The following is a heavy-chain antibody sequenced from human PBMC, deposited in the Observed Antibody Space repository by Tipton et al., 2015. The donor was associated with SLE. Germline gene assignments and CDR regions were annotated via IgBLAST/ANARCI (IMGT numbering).Heavy chain of an antibody. CDR2: IYYSGST. CDR1: GGSISSSSYY. D-gene: IGHD5-24*01. J-gene: IGHJ4*02. V-gene: IGHV4-39*02. Sequence: TLSLTCTVSGGSISSSSYYWGWIRQPPGKGLEWIGSIYYSGSTYYNPSLKSRGTISVDTSKNQFSLKLSSVTAADTAVYYCARDPVETGFDYWGQGTLVTVSS. CDR3: ARDPVETGFDY.